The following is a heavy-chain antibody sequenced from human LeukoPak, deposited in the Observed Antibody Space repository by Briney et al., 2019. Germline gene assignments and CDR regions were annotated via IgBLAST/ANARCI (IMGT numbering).Heavy chain of an antibody. J-gene: IGHJ3*02. V-gene: IGHV3-15*01. CDR1: GFSFSTPW. CDR3: STLGVMGFFAFDI. D-gene: IGHD2-8*01. CDR2: IKSESDAVTT. Sequence: GGSLSLSCAASGFSFSTPWMTWVRQPPGKGLGWDGLIKSESDAVTTHYSAPVQGRLSISRDDSKNTLYLQMNSVKTEDKAVYYCSTLGVMGFFAFDIWGQGTLVTVSS.